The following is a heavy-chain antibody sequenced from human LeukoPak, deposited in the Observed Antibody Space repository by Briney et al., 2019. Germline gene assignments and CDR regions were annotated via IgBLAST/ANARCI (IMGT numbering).Heavy chain of an antibody. CDR3: ARTPSAATRYYYYYGMDV. CDR1: GGSFSGYY. J-gene: IGHJ6*04. V-gene: IGHV4-34*01. D-gene: IGHD2-15*01. CDR2: INHSGST. Sequence: SETLSLTCAVYGGSFSGYYWSWIRQPPGKGLEWIWEINHSGSTNYNPSLKSRVTISVDTSKNQFSLKLSSVTAADTAVYYCARTPSAATRYYYYYGMDVWGKGTTVTVSS.